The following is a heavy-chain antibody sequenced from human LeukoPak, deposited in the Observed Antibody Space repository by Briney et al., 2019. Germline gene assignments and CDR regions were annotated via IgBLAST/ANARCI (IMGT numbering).Heavy chain of an antibody. CDR2: IYYSGST. CDR1: GGSFSSGSYY. V-gene: IGHV4-61*01. D-gene: IGHD4-17*01. Sequence: SETLSLTCTVSGGSFSSGSYYWSWLRQPPGTGLEWIGYIYYSGSTNYNPSLKSRVTISVDTSKNQFSLKLSSVTAADTAVYYCARAAERDYGDPDAFDIWGQGTMVTVSS. CDR3: ARAAERDYGDPDAFDI. J-gene: IGHJ3*02.